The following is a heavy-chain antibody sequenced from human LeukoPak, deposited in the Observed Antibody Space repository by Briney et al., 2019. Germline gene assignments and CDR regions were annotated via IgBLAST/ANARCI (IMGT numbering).Heavy chain of an antibody. CDR2: ISSSTSASVG. Sequence: GGSLRLSCTSSTFILSNYAMHWVRQVPGKGLEWVSYISSSTSASVGYYTDSVKGRFTISRDNAKNSLFLQMNSLRAEDTAVYYCASMTTYCGGDCYFFDYWGQGTLVTVSP. D-gene: IGHD2-21*02. CDR3: ASMTTYCGGDCYFFDY. J-gene: IGHJ4*02. CDR1: TFILSNYA. V-gene: IGHV3-48*04.